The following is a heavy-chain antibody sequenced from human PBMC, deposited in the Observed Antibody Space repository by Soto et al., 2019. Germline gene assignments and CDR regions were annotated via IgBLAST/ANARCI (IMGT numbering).Heavy chain of an antibody. J-gene: IGHJ4*02. CDR1: GFTFSNYA. CDR3: AEALRFLDWLSGFDY. V-gene: IGHV3-23*01. Sequence: EVQLLEAGGGLVQPGGSLRLSCAASGFTFSNYAMSWVRQAPGKGLEWVSAISGSGGSTYYADSMKGRFTFSRDNSKNTLYLQMSVLRDEDTAVYYCAEALRFLDWLSGFDYWGQGTLVTVSS. CDR2: ISGSGGST. D-gene: IGHD3-3*01.